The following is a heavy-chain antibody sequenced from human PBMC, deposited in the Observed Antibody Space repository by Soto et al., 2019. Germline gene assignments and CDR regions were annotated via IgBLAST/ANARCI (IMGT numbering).Heavy chain of an antibody. CDR3: ARDLEPTRYYYDSSGYRPTIDY. Sequence: ASVKVSCKASGYTFTSYGISWVRQAPGQGLEWMGWISAYNGNTNYAQKLQGRVTMTTDTSTSTAYMELRSLRSDDTAVYYCARDLEPTRYYYDSSGYRPTIDYWGQGTLVTVYS. D-gene: IGHD3-22*01. J-gene: IGHJ4*02. V-gene: IGHV1-18*04. CDR1: GYTFTSYG. CDR2: ISAYNGNT.